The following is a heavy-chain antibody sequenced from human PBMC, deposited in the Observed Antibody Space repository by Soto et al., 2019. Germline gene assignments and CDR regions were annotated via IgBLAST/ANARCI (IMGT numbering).Heavy chain of an antibody. CDR2: IWYDGSNK. D-gene: IGHD5-18*01. V-gene: IGHV3-33*08. CDR3: ARGQRGYSYGFRVYYYGMDV. Sequence: PGGSLRLSCAASGLTFSSYGMHWVRQAPGKGLEWVAVIWYDGSNKYYADSVKGRFTISRDNSKNTLYLQMNSLRAEDTAVYYCARGQRGYSYGFRVYYYGMDVWGQGTTVTV. CDR1: GLTFSSYG. J-gene: IGHJ6*02.